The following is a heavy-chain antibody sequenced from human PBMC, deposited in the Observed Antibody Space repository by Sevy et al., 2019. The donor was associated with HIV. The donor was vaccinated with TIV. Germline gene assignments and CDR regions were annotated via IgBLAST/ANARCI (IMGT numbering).Heavy chain of an antibody. D-gene: IGHD2-21*02. V-gene: IGHV3-30*02. J-gene: IGHJ4*02. CDR3: AKWSGDYPLYYCDF. CDR2: IRSDDTAV. CDR1: GSTFKNHG. Sequence: GGSLRLSCEVSGSTFKNHGMHWVRQAPGKGLEWLAAIRSDDTAVDYAASVKGRFTISRDIFKNTWYLQMNSLRVEDTAVYYCAKWSGDYPLYYCDFWGQGTLVTVSS.